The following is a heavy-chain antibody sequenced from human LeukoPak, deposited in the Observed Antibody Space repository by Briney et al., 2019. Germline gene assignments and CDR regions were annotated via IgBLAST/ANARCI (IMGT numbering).Heavy chain of an antibody. Sequence: SETLSLTRSVSGGSINSGGYYWSWVRQHPGKGLEWMGYIYYSGSTYYNPSLKSRLTISLDTSMNQFSLNLTSVTAADTAVYYCARVTGTSRWYGFDYWGQGTLVTVSS. J-gene: IGHJ4*02. D-gene: IGHD6-13*01. V-gene: IGHV4-31*03. CDR1: GGSINSGGYY. CDR2: IYYSGST. CDR3: ARVTGTSRWYGFDY.